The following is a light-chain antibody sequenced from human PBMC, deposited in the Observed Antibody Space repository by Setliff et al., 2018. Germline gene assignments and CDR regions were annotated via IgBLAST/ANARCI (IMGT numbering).Light chain of an antibody. Sequence: QSALTQPPSASGSPGQSVTISCTGTSNDVWGHNYVSWYQQHPGKAPQLIIYGVTKRPSGVPDRFSGSKSGNTASLTVSGLQAEDEAEYYCSSYADSNIFLFGSGTKGTV. V-gene: IGLV2-8*01. CDR3: SSYADSNIFL. CDR1: SNDVWGHNY. J-gene: IGLJ1*01. CDR2: GVT.